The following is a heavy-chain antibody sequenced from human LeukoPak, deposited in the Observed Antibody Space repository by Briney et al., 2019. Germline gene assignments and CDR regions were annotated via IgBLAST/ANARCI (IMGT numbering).Heavy chain of an antibody. D-gene: IGHD2-2*01. Sequence: GASVKVSCKASGYTFTSYYMHWVRQAPGQGLEWMGWVNPNSGGTNYAQKFQGRVTMTRDTSISTAYMELSRLRSDDTAVYYCARTYCSSTSCYSSAFDIWGQGAMVTVSS. CDR1: GYTFTSYY. V-gene: IGHV1-2*02. J-gene: IGHJ3*02. CDR3: ARTYCSSTSCYSSAFDI. CDR2: VNPNSGGT.